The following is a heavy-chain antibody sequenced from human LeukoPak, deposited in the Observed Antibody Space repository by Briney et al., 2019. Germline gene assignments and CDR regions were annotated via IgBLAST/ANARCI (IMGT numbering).Heavy chain of an antibody. V-gene: IGHV3-21*01. CDR3: AREGEQHGYYFDY. Sequence: PGGSLRLSCAASGFTFSSYSMNWVRQAPGKGLEWVSSISSSSSYIYYADSVKGRFTISRDNAKNSLYLQMNSLRAEDTAVYYCAREGEQHGYYFDYWGQGTLVTVSS. CDR1: GFTFSSYS. D-gene: IGHD3-16*01. J-gene: IGHJ4*02. CDR2: ISSSSSYI.